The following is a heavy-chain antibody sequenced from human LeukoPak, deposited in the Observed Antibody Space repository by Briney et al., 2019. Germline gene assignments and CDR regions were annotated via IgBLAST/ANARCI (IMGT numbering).Heavy chain of an antibody. J-gene: IGHJ4*02. Sequence: GGSLRLSCAASGFTFSSYSMNWVRQAPGKGLEWVSYISSSSSTIYYADSVKGRFTISRDNAKNSLYLQMNSLRAEDTAVYYCASRGSGSYYKGFDYWGQGTLVTVSS. CDR2: ISSSSSTI. CDR1: GFTFSSYS. D-gene: IGHD3-10*01. CDR3: ASRGSGSYYKGFDY. V-gene: IGHV3-48*01.